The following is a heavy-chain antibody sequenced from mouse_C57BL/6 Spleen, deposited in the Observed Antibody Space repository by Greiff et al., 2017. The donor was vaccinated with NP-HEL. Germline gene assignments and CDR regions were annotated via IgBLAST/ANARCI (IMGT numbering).Heavy chain of an antibody. Sequence: QVQLKESGPELVKPGASVKISCKASGYTFTDYYINWVKQRPGQGLEWIGWIFPGSGSTYYNEKFKGKATLTVDKSSSTAYMLLSSLTSEDSAVYFCARGATTVRDAMDYWGQGTSVTVSS. D-gene: IGHD1-1*01. V-gene: IGHV1-75*01. CDR2: IFPGSGST. CDR3: ARGATTVRDAMDY. CDR1: GYTFTDYY. J-gene: IGHJ4*01.